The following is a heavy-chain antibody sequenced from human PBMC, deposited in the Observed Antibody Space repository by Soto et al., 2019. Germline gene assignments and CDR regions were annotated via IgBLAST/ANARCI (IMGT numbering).Heavy chain of an antibody. CDR3: ARAGYDAFDI. J-gene: IGHJ3*02. V-gene: IGHV4-59*01. Sequence: SETLSLTCTVSGGSISSYYWSWIRQPPGKGLEWIGYIYYSGSTNYNPSLKSRVTISVDTSKNQFSLKLSSVTAADTAVYYCARAGYDAFDIWGQGTMVTVSS. CDR2: IYYSGST. D-gene: IGHD6-13*01. CDR1: GGSISSYY.